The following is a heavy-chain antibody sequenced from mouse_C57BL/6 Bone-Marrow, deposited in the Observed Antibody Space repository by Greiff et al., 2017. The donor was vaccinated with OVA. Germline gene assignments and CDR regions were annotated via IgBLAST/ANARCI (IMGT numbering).Heavy chain of an antibody. V-gene: IGHV1-61*01. Sequence: VQVQQPGAELVRPGSSVKLSCKASGYTFTSYWMDWVKQRPGQGLEWIGNIYPSDSETHYNQKFKDKATLTVDKSSSTAYMQLSSLTSEDSAVYYCAREGRLRRYAMDYWGQGTAVTVSS. J-gene: IGHJ4*01. CDR2: IYPSDSET. CDR3: AREGRLRRYAMDY. D-gene: IGHD2-4*01. CDR1: GYTFTSYW.